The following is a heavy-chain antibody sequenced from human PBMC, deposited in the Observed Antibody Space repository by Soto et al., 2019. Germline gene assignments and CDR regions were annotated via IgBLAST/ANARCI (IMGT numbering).Heavy chain of an antibody. Sequence: SETLSLTCGVSGGTVASSHWWSWVRQSPGRGLEWIGNVYHTGGTNFNPSLQSRVTFSVDKSNNQFSLRLTSVTAADTAVYFCAREIVTAGGNNYFDPWGPGTLVTVSS. CDR3: AREIVTAGGNNYFDP. CDR2: VYHTGGT. D-gene: IGHD2-21*02. J-gene: IGHJ5*02. CDR1: GGTVASSHW. V-gene: IGHV4-4*02.